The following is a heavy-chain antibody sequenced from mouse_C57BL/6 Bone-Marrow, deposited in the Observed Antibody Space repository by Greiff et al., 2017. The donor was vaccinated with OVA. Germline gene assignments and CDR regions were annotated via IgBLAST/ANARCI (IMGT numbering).Heavy chain of an antibody. V-gene: IGHV3-8*01. CDR3: ARSTMIPYWYFDV. D-gene: IGHD2-4*01. J-gene: IGHJ1*03. CDR2: ISYSGST. CDR1: GYSITSDY. Sequence: EVQLQQSGPGLAKPSQSLSLTCSVTGYSITSDYWNWIRKFPGNKLEYMGYISYSGSTYYNPSLYSRISITRDTSNNQYYMQLNSVTTEDTAANYCARSTMIPYWYFDVWGTGTTVTVSS.